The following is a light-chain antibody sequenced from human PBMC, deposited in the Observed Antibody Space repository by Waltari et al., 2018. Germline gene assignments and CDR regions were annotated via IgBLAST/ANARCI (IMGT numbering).Light chain of an antibody. Sequence: QSVLTQPPSVSGAPRQRVTISCTGSSSNIGAGNDVHWYQHLPGTAPKLLIFGNTDRPSGVPDRFSGSKACTSASLAITGLRAEDEGDYYCQSFDSNLNGGVLFGGGTKLTVL. CDR1: SSNIGAGND. CDR3: QSFDSNLNGGVL. J-gene: IGLJ2*01. CDR2: GNT. V-gene: IGLV1-40*01.